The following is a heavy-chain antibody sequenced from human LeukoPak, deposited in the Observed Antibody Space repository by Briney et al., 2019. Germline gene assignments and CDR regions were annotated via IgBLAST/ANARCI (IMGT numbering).Heavy chain of an antibody. J-gene: IGHJ4*02. Sequence: PGGSLRLSCAASGFTFNYYWMNWVRQAPGKGLEGVANIKQGGSEIYYVDSVKGRFTISRDNAKNSLYLQMNSLRAEDTAVYYCARDRGWGYYYDSSGYYYDYWGQGTLVTVSS. CDR1: GFTFNYYW. CDR3: ARDRGWGYYYDSSGYYYDY. V-gene: IGHV3-7*01. D-gene: IGHD3-22*01. CDR2: IKQGGSEI.